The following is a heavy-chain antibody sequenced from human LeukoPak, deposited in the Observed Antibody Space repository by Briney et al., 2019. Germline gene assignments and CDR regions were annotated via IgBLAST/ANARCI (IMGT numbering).Heavy chain of an antibody. CDR2: IHTSGST. CDR1: GDSITSHY. V-gene: IGHV4-4*07. Sequence: SETLSLTCTVSGDSITSHYWSWIRQPAGKGLEWIGRIHTSGSTNYNPSLKSRVTMSVDTSKNQFSLKLNSVTAADAAVYYCAGTFLYKWNNVPYYYYMDVWGKGTTVTVSS. D-gene: IGHD1/OR15-1a*01. CDR3: AGTFLYKWNNVPYYYYMDV. J-gene: IGHJ6*03.